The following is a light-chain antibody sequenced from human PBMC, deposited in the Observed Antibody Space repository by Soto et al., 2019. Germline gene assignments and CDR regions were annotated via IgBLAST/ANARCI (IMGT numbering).Light chain of an antibody. Sequence: IQMPQSPSTLSASVGERVNINCRASQNVGNWLAWYQKKPGKAPNLLIYKASNLERGVPSRFSGSGSGTDFTLTINSLQPEDFATYFCQQSYSRPRTFGQGTKVDIK. CDR3: QQSYSRPRT. CDR1: QNVGNW. J-gene: IGKJ1*01. CDR2: KAS. V-gene: IGKV1-5*03.